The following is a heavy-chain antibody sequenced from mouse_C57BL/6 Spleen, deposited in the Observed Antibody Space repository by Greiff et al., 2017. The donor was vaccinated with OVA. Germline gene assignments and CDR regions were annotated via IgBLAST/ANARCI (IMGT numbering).Heavy chain of an antibody. CDR1: GYTFTDYY. Sequence: VQLKESGPVLVKPGASVKMSCKASGYTFTDYYMNWVKQSHGKSLEWIGVINPYNGGTSYNQKFKGKATLTVDESSSTAYMELNSLTSEDSAVYYCARYDYDPYWYFDVWGTGTTVTVSS. CDR2: INPYNGGT. CDR3: ARYDYDPYWYFDV. V-gene: IGHV1-19*01. D-gene: IGHD2-4*01. J-gene: IGHJ1*03.